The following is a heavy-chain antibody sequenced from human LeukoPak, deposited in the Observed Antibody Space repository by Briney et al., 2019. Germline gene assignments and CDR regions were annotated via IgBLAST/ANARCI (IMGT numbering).Heavy chain of an antibody. J-gene: IGHJ6*02. CDR3: AKDQLKNFDWLLRPRGNYYYYYGMDV. Sequence: GGSLRLSCAASGFTFSSYGMHWVRQAPGKGLEWVAVISYDGSNKYYAGSVKGRFTISRDNSKNTLYLQMNSLRAEDTAVYYCAKDQLKNFDWLLRPRGNYYYYYGMDVWGQGTTVTVSS. V-gene: IGHV3-30*18. D-gene: IGHD3-9*01. CDR1: GFTFSSYG. CDR2: ISYDGSNK.